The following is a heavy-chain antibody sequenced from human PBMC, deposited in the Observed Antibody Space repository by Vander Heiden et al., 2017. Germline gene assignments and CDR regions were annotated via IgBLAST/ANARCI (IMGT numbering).Heavy chain of an antibody. CDR2: IDSGGTT. V-gene: IGHV3-53*01. CDR1: GFTVRNNY. J-gene: IGHJ4*02. Sequence: EVQLVESGGGLMQPGGSLRLSCAASGFTVRNNYMGWVRQAPGKGLEWVSLIDSGGTTSYADSVKGRFAISRDNSKNTLSLQMSVLRAEDTAVYYCAREVVSPYGYNYGLDYFDNWGQGVLVTVSS. CDR3: AREVVSPYGYNYGLDYFDN. D-gene: IGHD5-12*01.